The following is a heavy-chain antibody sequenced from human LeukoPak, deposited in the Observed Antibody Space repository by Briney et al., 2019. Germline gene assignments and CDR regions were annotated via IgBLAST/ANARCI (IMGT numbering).Heavy chain of an antibody. CDR1: GGSVSSGSYY. CDR3: ARDTAGPPHWFDP. CDR2: IYYSGST. V-gene: IGHV4-61*01. D-gene: IGHD2-8*02. J-gene: IGHJ5*02. Sequence: SETLSLTCTISGGSVSSGSYYWSWIRQPPGKGLEWIGYIYYSGSTKYNPSLKSRVTISVDTSKNQFSLKLNSLTAADTAVYYCARDTAGPPHWFDPWGQGALVTVSS.